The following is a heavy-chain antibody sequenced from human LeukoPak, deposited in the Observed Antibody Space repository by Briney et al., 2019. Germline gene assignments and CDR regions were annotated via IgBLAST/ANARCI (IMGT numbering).Heavy chain of an antibody. CDR2: IYTSGST. D-gene: IGHD3-3*01. CDR1: GGSISSYY. V-gene: IGHV4-4*07. CDR3: ARSRPPRRTTIFGDGAFDI. J-gene: IGHJ3*02. Sequence: PSETLSLTCTVSGGSISSYYWSWIRQPAGKGLEWIGRIYTSGSTNYNPSLKSRVTMSVDTSKNQFSLKLSSVTAADTAVYYCARSRPPRRTTIFGDGAFDIWGQGTKVTVSS.